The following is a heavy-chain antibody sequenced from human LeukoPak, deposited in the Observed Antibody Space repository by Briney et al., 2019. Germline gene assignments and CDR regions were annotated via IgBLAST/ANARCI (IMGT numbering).Heavy chain of an antibody. V-gene: IGHV4-4*02. CDR2: MLYSGNT. CDR3: ARHLDSRGRYFDY. D-gene: IGHD3-22*01. CDR1: GGSISSSNW. J-gene: IGHJ4*02. Sequence: SGTLSLTCAVSGGSISSSNWWSWVRQPPGKGLEWIASMLYSGNTYYNPPLKSRVTISVDTSKNQFFLRLSSVTAADTTVYYCARHLDSRGRYFDYWGQGTLVTVSS.